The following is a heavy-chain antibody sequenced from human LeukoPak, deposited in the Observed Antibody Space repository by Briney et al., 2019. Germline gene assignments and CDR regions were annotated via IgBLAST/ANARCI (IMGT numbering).Heavy chain of an antibody. J-gene: IGHJ5*02. CDR3: ARGRDRSKAGDP. D-gene: IGHD5-24*01. CDR2: IHPHGIF. V-gene: IGHV4-34*01. CDR1: GGSFDDYY. Sequence: SETLSLTCDVYGGSFDDYYCSWIRQPPGKGLEWIGEIHPHGIFYYNSSLMSRVTISIDTSKSRFSLRLTSVTAADTAFYFCARGRDRSKAGDPWGQGSLVTVSS.